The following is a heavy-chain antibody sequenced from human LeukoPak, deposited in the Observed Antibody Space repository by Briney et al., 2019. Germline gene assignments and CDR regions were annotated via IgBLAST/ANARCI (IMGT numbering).Heavy chain of an antibody. J-gene: IGHJ4*02. V-gene: IGHV4-59*01. CDR1: GGSISSYY. CDR3: ANGAVAGTLDY. CDR2: IYYSGST. D-gene: IGHD6-19*01. Sequence: SETLSLTCNVSGGSISSYYWSWIRQPPGKGLEWIGYIYYSGSTNYNPSLKSRVTISVDTSKNQFSLKLSSVTAADTAVYYCANGAVAGTLDYWGQGTLVTVSS.